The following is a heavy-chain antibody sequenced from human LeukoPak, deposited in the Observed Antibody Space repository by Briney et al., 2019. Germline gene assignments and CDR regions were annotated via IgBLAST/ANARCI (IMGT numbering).Heavy chain of an antibody. D-gene: IGHD7-27*01. Sequence: SETLSLTCTVSGGSISSYYWSWIRQPPGKGLEWIGYIYYSGSTNYNPSLKSRVTISVDTSKNQFSLKLSSVTAADAAVYYCARAQANWGLYWGQGTLVTVSS. V-gene: IGHV4-59*01. CDR2: IYYSGST. CDR3: ARAQANWGLY. J-gene: IGHJ4*02. CDR1: GGSISSYY.